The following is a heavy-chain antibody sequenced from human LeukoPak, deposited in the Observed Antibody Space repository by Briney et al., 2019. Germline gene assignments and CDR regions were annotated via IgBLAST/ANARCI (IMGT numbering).Heavy chain of an antibody. J-gene: IGHJ4*02. D-gene: IGHD2-2*01. Sequence: GATVKVSCKAPGYTFTGYYMHWVRQAPGQGLEWMGWINPNSGGTNYAQKFQGRVTMTRDTSISTAYMELSRLRSDDTAVYYCARGHCSSTSCYNFDYWGQGTLVTVSS. CDR3: ARGHCSSTSCYNFDY. CDR1: GYTFTGYY. CDR2: INPNSGGT. V-gene: IGHV1-2*02.